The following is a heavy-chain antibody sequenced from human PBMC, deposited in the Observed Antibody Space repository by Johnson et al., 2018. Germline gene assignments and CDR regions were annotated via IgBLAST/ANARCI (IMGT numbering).Heavy chain of an antibody. Sequence: EVQLVESGGGLVKPGGSLRLSCAASGFTFSNAWMSWVRQAPGKGLEWVGRIKSKTDGGTTDYVAPVNGRFTISRDDSKNTLYLQMNSLRAEDTAVYYCAKDSGWLRNSDYYYGMDVWGQGTTVTVSS. CDR3: AKDSGWLRNSDYYYGMDV. J-gene: IGHJ6*02. D-gene: IGHD5-12*01. V-gene: IGHV3-15*01. CDR2: IKSKTDGGTT. CDR1: GFTFSNAW.